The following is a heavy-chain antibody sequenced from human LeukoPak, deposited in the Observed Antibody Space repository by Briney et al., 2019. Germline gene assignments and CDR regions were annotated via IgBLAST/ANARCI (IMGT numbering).Heavy chain of an antibody. V-gene: IGHV3-20*04. CDR2: INWNGGST. D-gene: IGHD3-10*01. CDR1: GFTFDDYG. CDR3: ARSARGVSGFYFDY. Sequence: GGSLRLSCAASGFTFDDYGMSWVRQAPGKGLEWVSGINWNGGSTGYADSVKGRLTISRDNAKNSPYLQMNSLRAEDTALYYCARSARGVSGFYFDYWGQGTLVTVSS. J-gene: IGHJ4*02.